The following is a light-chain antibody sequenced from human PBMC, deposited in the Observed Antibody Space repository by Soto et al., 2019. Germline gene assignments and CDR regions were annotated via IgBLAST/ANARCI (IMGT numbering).Light chain of an antibody. CDR1: QSISNS. V-gene: IGKV3D-15*01. CDR3: QQYSNWPPLT. J-gene: IGKJ4*01. Sequence: EIVMTQSPATLSVSPGERATLSCRASQSISNSLAWYQQKPGQAPRLLIYGASTRATGIPARFSGSGSGTEFTLTISSLQSEDFAVYYCQQYSNWPPLTFGGGTKVEIK. CDR2: GAS.